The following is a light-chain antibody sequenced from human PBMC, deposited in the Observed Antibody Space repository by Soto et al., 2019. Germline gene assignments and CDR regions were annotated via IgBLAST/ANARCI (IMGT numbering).Light chain of an antibody. J-gene: IGKJ3*01. V-gene: IGKV4-1*01. CDR1: QNVLYSSNNKNY. CDR3: QQYYTTPVT. Sequence: DIVMTQSPDSLAVSLGERATINCKSSQNVLYSSNNKNYLAWYQQKPGQPPKLLIDWASTRESGVPDRFSGSGSGTDFTLTISSLQAEDVALYYCQQYYTTPVTFGPGTKVDIK. CDR2: WAS.